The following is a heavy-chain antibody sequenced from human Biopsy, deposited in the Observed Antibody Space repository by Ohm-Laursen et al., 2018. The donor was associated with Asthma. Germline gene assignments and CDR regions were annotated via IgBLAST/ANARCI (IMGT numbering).Heavy chain of an antibody. CDR1: GYTFNSAG. V-gene: IGHV1-18*01. D-gene: IGHD3-10*01. J-gene: IGHJ6*02. CDR2: ISVYNGNT. CDR3: ARAVDYSHYYGIDV. Sequence: GASVKVSCKPSGYTFNSAGITWVRQAPGQGLEWMGWISVYNGNTKVAQKLQDRVTMITDTSTSTAYMESRSLRSDDTAVYFCARAVDYSHYYGIDVWGQGTTVTVS.